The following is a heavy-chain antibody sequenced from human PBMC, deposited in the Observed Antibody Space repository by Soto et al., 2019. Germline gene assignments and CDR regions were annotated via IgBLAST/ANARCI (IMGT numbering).Heavy chain of an antibody. CDR3: ARERQYEPLLY. Sequence: QVQLVQSGVEVKKPGASVKVSCQASGYTFTNYGITWLRQAPGQGLEWMGWVSAYNRNTNYAQRFQDRVTMTTDTPTRTAYMELRNLKSDDTAIYFCARERQYEPLLYWGQGPMVTVSS. D-gene: IGHD2-2*01. J-gene: IGHJ4*02. CDR2: VSAYNRNT. V-gene: IGHV1-18*01. CDR1: GYTFTNYG.